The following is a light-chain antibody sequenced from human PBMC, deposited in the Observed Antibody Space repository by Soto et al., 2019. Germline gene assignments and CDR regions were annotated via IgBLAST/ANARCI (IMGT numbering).Light chain of an antibody. CDR2: VAS. V-gene: IGKV1-5*01. CDR3: QQYNSSWT. Sequence: DIQMTQSPSTLSASVGDRVTITCRASQTIDIWLAWYQQKPGKAPKLLIYVASTLKSGVPSRFSGSGSGTEFTLTISSLQPDDIATYYCQQYNSSWTFGQGTKVEVE. CDR1: QTIDIW. J-gene: IGKJ1*01.